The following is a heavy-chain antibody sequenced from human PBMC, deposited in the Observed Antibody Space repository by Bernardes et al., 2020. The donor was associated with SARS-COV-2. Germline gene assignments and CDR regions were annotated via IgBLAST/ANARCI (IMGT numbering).Heavy chain of an antibody. Sequence: GGSLRLSCTASGLTFSSYGMHWVRQAPGKGLEWVALISYDGNNKYYADSVKGRFTISRDNAKDTLYLQMKSLRVEDTAVYYCAKDGPGENWNTNYYYGMDVWGQGTTVTVSS. V-gene: IGHV3-30*18. CDR3: AKDGPGENWNTNYYYGMDV. J-gene: IGHJ6*02. CDR1: GLTFSSYG. D-gene: IGHD3-10*01. CDR2: ISYDGNNK.